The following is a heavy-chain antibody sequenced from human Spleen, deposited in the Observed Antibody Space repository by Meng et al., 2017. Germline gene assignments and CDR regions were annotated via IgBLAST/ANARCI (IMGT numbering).Heavy chain of an antibody. V-gene: IGHV3-23*01. J-gene: IGHJ4*02. CDR1: GFTFSSYG. D-gene: IGHD6-13*01. CDR2: LSGRGGT. CDR3: AKDSPYATSWYGASDY. Sequence: EVQLLESGGGLVQPGGSLRLSGAPSGFTFSSYGMNWVRQAPGKGLEWVSSLSGRGGTQYADSVKGRFTISRDNSKNTVYLQMNSLRDEDTAVYYCAKDSPYATSWYGASDYWGQGVLVTVSS.